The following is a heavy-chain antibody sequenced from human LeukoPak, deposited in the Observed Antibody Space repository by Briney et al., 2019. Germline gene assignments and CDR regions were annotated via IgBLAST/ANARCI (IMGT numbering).Heavy chain of an antibody. J-gene: IGHJ5*02. V-gene: IGHV3-33*06. CDR3: AKAYYSSSNWFDP. Sequence: PGGSLRLSCAASGFTFSSYGMHWVRQAPGKGLEWVAVIWYDGSNKYYADSVKGRFTISRDNSKNTLYLQTNSLRAEDTAVYYCAKAYYSSSNWFDPWGQGTLVTVSS. D-gene: IGHD6-6*01. CDR2: IWYDGSNK. CDR1: GFTFSSYG.